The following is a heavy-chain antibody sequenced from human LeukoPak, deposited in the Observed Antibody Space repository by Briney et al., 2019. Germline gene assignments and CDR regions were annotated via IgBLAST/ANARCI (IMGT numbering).Heavy chain of an antibody. V-gene: IGHV4-30-2*01. J-gene: IGHJ6*02. Sequence: SQTLSLTCAVSGGSISSGGYSWSWIRQPPGEGLEWIGYIYHSGSTYYNPSLKSRATISVDRSKNQFSLKLSSVTAADTAVYYCARSSKRDGMDVWGQGTTVTVSS. CDR2: IYHSGST. CDR3: ARSSKRDGMDV. CDR1: GGSISSGGYS.